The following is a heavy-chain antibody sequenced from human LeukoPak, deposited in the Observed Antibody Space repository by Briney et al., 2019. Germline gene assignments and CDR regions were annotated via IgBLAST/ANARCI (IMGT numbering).Heavy chain of an antibody. D-gene: IGHD6-13*01. V-gene: IGHV1-2*02. CDR3: ARDSHSSSWYGNYNWFDR. Sequence: ASVKVSCKASGYTFTGYYMHWVRQAPGQGLEWMGWINPNSGSTNYAQKFQGRVTMTRDTSISTAYMELSRLRSDDTAVYYCARDSHSSSWYGNYNWFDRWGQGTLVTVSS. CDR1: GYTFTGYY. CDR2: INPNSGST. J-gene: IGHJ5*02.